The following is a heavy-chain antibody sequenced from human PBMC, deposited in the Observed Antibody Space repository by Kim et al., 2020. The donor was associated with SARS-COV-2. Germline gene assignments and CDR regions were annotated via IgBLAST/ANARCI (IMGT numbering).Heavy chain of an antibody. CDR2: ISDYNGNT. D-gene: IGHD6-19*01. CDR3: ARERTEGEQWLVTSLLYYYDAMDV. V-gene: IGHV1-18*01. J-gene: IGHJ6*02. CDR1: GYTFTSYG. Sequence: ASVKVSCKASGYTFTSYGISWVRQAPGQGLEWMGWISDYNGNTNYAQKLQGRVTMTTDTSTSTAYMELRSLRSDDTAVYYFARERTEGEQWLVTSLLYYYDAMDVWGPGTTVTVSS.